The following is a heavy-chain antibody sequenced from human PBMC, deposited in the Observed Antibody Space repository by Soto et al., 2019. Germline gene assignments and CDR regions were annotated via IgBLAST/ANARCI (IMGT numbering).Heavy chain of an antibody. CDR2: IYYSGLT. Sequence: QVQLQESGPGLVKPSQTLSLTCTVSGDSISSGDYYWSWIRQSPGKGLEWIGYIYYSGLTYSNPSRKSRVIILVDTSRNQFSLRLSSVTAADTAVYYCARGYFSNFNWFDPCGQGTLVTVSS. D-gene: IGHD4-4*01. V-gene: IGHV4-30-4*01. CDR1: GDSISSGDYY. CDR3: ARGYFSNFNWFDP. J-gene: IGHJ5*02.